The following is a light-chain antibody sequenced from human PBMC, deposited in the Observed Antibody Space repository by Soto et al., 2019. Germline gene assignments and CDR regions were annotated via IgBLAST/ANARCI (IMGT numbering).Light chain of an antibody. CDR1: QSVRGN. CDR2: GVS. Sequence: IVMTQSPATLSVSPGERATLSCRASQSVRGNLAWYQQKPGQAPRLLIYGVSTKATGIPARFSGSGSGTEFTLTISSLQSEDFAVYYCQQYNNWPPVTFGQGTKVDIK. V-gene: IGKV3-15*01. J-gene: IGKJ1*01. CDR3: QQYNNWPPVT.